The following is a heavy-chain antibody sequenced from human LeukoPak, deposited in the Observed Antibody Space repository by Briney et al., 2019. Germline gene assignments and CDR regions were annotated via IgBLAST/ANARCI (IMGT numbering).Heavy chain of an antibody. V-gene: IGHV4-59*01. CDR3: ARRHRKNWNHGPYYYYYMDV. D-gene: IGHD1-14*01. Sequence: SETLSLTCTVSGGSISSYYWSWIRQPPGKGLEWIGYIYYSGSTNYNPSLMSRVTISVDTSKNQFSLKPSSVTAADTAVYYCARRHRKNWNHGPYYYYYMDVWGKGTTVTVSS. J-gene: IGHJ6*03. CDR1: GGSISSYY. CDR2: IYYSGST.